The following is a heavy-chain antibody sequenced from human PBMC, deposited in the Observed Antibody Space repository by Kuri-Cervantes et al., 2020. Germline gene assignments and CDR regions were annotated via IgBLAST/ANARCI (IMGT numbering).Heavy chain of an antibody. D-gene: IGHD3-22*01. CDR3: ARESLMGSGYYYDY. J-gene: IGHJ4*02. Sequence: ASVKVSCKASGYTFTNHAIHWVRQAPGQRLEWLGWINPNSGGTNYAQKFQGRVTLTRDTSISTAYMELSRLRSDDTAVYYCARESLMGSGYYYDYWGQGTQVTVSS. CDR1: GYTFTNHA. V-gene: IGHV1-2*02. CDR2: INPNSGGT.